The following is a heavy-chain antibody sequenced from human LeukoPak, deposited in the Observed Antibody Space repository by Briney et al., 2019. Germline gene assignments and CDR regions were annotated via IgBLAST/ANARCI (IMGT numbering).Heavy chain of an antibody. CDR2: IYYSGST. V-gene: IGHV4-39*01. CDR3: ATISSSRTEYFQH. J-gene: IGHJ1*01. D-gene: IGHD6-13*01. Sequence: PSETLSLTCTVSGGSISSSGYYWGWIRQPPGKGLEWIGAIYYSGSTYYNPSLKSRVAISADTSRHQLSLRLSSVTAADTAVYYCATISSSRTEYFQHWGQGTLVTVSS. CDR1: GGSISSSGYY.